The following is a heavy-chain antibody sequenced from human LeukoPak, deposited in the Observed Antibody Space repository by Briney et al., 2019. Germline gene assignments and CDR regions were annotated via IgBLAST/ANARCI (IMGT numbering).Heavy chain of an antibody. J-gene: IGHJ6*02. D-gene: IGHD2-2*01. Sequence: ASVKVSCKASGYTFTGYYMHWVRQAPGQGLEWMGWINPNSGGTNYAQKFQGRVTMTRDTSISTAYMELSRLRSDDTAVYYCARGGIVVVPEPCYGMDVWGQGTTVTVSS. CDR2: INPNSGGT. CDR3: ARGGIVVVPEPCYGMDV. V-gene: IGHV1-2*02. CDR1: GYTFTGYY.